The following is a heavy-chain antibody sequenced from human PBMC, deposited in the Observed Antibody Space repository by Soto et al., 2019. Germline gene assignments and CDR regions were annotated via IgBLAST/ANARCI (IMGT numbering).Heavy chain of an antibody. CDR3: AINGGHCYYYMDV. CDR2: IYYSGST. D-gene: IGHD4-17*01. CDR1: GGSISSYY. Sequence: SETLSLTCTVSGGSISSYYWSWIRQPPGKGLEWIGYIYYSGSTNYNPSLKSRVTISVDTSKNQFSLKLSSVTAADTAVYYCAINGGHCYYYMDVWGKGTTVTVSS. J-gene: IGHJ6*03. V-gene: IGHV4-59*08.